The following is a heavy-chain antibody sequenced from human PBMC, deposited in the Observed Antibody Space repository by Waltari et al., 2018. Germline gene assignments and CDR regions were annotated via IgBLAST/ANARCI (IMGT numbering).Heavy chain of an antibody. CDR2: IKRDGSAT. J-gene: IGHJ5*02. CDR3: ASDVHSGRYGWFDP. D-gene: IGHD1-26*01. CDR1: GFTFRTFW. Sequence: EVQLVESGGGLVHPGGSLRLSCEASGFTFRTFWVHWVRQVPGKGLVWVSRIKRDGSATSYADSVKGRFTISRDNAKNTVYLQMNSLRVEDTAVYHCASDVHSGRYGWFDPWGQGTLVTVSS. V-gene: IGHV3-74*01.